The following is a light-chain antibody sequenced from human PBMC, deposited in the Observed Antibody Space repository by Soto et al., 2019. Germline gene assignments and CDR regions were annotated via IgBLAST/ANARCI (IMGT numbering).Light chain of an antibody. CDR3: QHYGSSRWT. CDR2: GAS. CDR1: QSVSSTY. J-gene: IGKJ1*01. Sequence: EIVSTQSPGTLSLSPGERATLSCRASQSVSSTYLAWYQQKPGQAPRLLIYGASSRATGIPDRFSGSGSGTDFTLTISRLEPEDFAVYYCQHYGSSRWTFGQGTRVDI. V-gene: IGKV3-20*01.